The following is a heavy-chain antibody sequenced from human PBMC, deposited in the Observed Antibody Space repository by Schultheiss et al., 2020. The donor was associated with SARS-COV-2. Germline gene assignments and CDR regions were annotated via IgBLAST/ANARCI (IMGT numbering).Heavy chain of an antibody. Sequence: GGSLRLSCAASGFTFSRSVMSWVRQAPGKGLEWVSAISDSDDNTYYADSVKGRFTISRDNSKNTLYLQMNSLRAEDTAVYYCAKGGWLEYWGQGTLVTVSS. CDR1: GFTFSRSV. D-gene: IGHD3-9*01. V-gene: IGHV3-23*01. CDR3: AKGGWLEY. J-gene: IGHJ4*02. CDR2: ISDSDDNT.